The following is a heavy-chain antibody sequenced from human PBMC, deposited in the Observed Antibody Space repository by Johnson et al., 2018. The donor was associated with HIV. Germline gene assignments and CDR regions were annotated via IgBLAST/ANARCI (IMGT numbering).Heavy chain of an antibody. V-gene: IGHV3-23*04. Sequence: EKLVESGGGLVQPGGSLRLSCAASGFTFSSYAMSWVRQAPGKGLEWVSAISGSGGSTYYADSVKGRFTISRDNSKNTLYLQMNSLRAEDTAVYYCAKDKAVGATHYFAFDIWGQGTMVTVSS. CDR1: GFTFSSYA. CDR3: AKDKAVGATHYFAFDI. CDR2: ISGSGGST. D-gene: IGHD1-26*01. J-gene: IGHJ3*02.